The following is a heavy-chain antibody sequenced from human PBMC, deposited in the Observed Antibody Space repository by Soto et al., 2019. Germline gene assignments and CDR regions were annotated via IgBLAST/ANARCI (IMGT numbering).Heavy chain of an antibody. D-gene: IGHD6-19*01. Sequence: GXSVKVSCEASGYTFTGYYMHWVRQAPVQGLEWMGWINPNSGGTNYAQKFQGRVTMTRDTSISTAYMELSRLRSDDTAVYYCARKGDSSGWYSPYYYYYGMDVWGQGTTVTVSS. J-gene: IGHJ6*02. V-gene: IGHV1-2*02. CDR3: ARKGDSSGWYSPYYYYYGMDV. CDR1: GYTFTGYY. CDR2: INPNSGGT.